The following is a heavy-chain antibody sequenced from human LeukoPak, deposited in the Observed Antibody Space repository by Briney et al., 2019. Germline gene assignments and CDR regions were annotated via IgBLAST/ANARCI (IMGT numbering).Heavy chain of an antibody. J-gene: IGHJ6*03. V-gene: IGHV3-30*02. CDR1: GLTFSTYG. Sequence: PGGSLRLSCAASGLTFSTYGTHWVRQAPGKGLEWVAFIRYDGSNKYYADSVKGRFTISRDNSKNTLYLQMNSLRAEDTAVYYCARVLRYCSGGNCYSGGLGYMDVWGKGTTVTISS. D-gene: IGHD2-15*01. CDR3: ARVLRYCSGGNCYSGGLGYMDV. CDR2: IRYDGSNK.